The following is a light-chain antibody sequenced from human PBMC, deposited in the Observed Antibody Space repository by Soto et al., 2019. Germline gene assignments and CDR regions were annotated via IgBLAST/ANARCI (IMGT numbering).Light chain of an antibody. CDR2: DAS. Sequence: EIVLTQSPAILSLYPGERATLSCRASQSVTTFLAWYQQKPGQAPRLLIYDASDRATGIPARFSGSGSGTDFTLTISNLEPEDFAVYYCQQRINWPLTFGGGTKVEIK. V-gene: IGKV3-11*01. CDR1: QSVTTF. CDR3: QQRINWPLT. J-gene: IGKJ4*01.